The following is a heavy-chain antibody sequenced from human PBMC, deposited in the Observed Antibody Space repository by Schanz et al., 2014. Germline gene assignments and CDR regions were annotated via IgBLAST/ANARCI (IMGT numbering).Heavy chain of an antibody. CDR1: GGTFSSYA. D-gene: IGHD3-22*01. CDR2: IIPILGME. Sequence: QVQLVQSGAEVKKPGSSVKVSCKASGGTFSSYAFSWVRQAPGQGLEWMGKIIPILGMENYAQKFQGRVTITPDISTSTAYMDLSSLRSDDPAVYYCARDIQYHYDTSGPVGAFDIWGQGTVVTVSS. CDR3: ARDIQYHYDTSGPVGAFDI. V-gene: IGHV1-69*04. J-gene: IGHJ3*02.